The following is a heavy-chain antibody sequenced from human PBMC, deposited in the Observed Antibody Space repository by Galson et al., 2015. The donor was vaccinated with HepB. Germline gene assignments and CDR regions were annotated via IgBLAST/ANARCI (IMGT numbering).Heavy chain of an antibody. J-gene: IGHJ4*02. CDR1: GFTFGDYA. D-gene: IGHD3-16*01. CDR3: TRAVITFGGVPPPWFDY. V-gene: IGHV3-49*04. Sequence: SLRLSCAASGFTFGDYAMSWVRQAPGKGLEWVGFIRSKAYGGTTEYAASVKGRFTISRDDSKSIAYLQMNSLKTEDTAVYYCTRAVITFGGVPPPWFDYWGQGTLVTVSS. CDR2: IRSKAYGGTT.